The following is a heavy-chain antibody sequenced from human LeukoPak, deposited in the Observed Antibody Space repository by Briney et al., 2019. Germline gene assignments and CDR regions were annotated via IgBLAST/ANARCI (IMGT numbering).Heavy chain of an antibody. Sequence: GGSLRLSCAASGFTFSDYYMSWIRQAPGKGLEWVSYISSSGSTIYYADSVKGRFTISRDNAKDSLYLQMNSLRAEDTAVYYCARAGSDDYYDSSGYYHSSLDYWGQGTLVTVSS. CDR2: ISSSGSTI. V-gene: IGHV3-11*01. J-gene: IGHJ4*02. D-gene: IGHD3-22*01. CDR1: GFTFSDYY. CDR3: ARAGSDDYYDSSGYYHSSLDY.